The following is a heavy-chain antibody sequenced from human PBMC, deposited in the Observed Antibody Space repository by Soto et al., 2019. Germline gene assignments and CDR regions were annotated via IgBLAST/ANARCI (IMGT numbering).Heavy chain of an antibody. CDR3: ARGGLLPDY. CDR1: GGSTSSGGYS. D-gene: IGHD6-19*01. CDR2: ISHSGGT. Sequence: QLQLQESGSGLVKPSQTLSLTCAVSGGSTSSGGYSWSWLRQPPGKGLEWIGYISHSGGTYYNPSLKSRVTISVDTSKNQFSLRLSSVTAADTAVYYCARGGLLPDYWGQGTLVTVSS. J-gene: IGHJ4*02. V-gene: IGHV4-30-2*01.